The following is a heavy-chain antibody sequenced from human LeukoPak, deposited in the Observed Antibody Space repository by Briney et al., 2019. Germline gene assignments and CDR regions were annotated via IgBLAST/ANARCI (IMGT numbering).Heavy chain of an antibody. CDR1: GGSISSYY. CDR3: ARGASIGLYFDY. Sequence: KASETLSLTCTVSGGSISSYYWNWIRQPPGKGLEWIGYLYYSGSTNYNPSLKSRVTISVDTSKNQFSLNLGSVTAADAAVYYCARGASIGLYFDYWGQGTLVTVSS. D-gene: IGHD5-12*01. V-gene: IGHV4-59*01. CDR2: LYYSGST. J-gene: IGHJ4*02.